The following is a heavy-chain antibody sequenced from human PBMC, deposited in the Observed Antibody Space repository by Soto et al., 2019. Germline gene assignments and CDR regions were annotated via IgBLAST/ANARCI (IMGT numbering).Heavy chain of an antibody. Sequence: EVQLVESGGGLVQPGRSLRLSCAASGFTFDDYAMHWVRQAPGKGLEWVSGISWNSGSIGYMDSVKGRFTISRHNAKNSLYLQMNSLRAEDTALYYCAISGWYGGYFDYWGQGTLVTVSS. V-gene: IGHV3-9*01. CDR1: GFTFDDYA. CDR3: AISGWYGGYFDY. CDR2: ISWNSGSI. J-gene: IGHJ4*02. D-gene: IGHD6-19*01.